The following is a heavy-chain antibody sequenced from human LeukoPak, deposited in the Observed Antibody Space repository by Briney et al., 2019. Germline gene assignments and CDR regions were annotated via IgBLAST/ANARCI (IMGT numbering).Heavy chain of an antibody. CDR1: GFSFSTYA. J-gene: IGHJ4*02. D-gene: IGHD3-22*01. CDR3: ARDRPRDYCDSSGYPPDDY. V-gene: IGHV3-21*01. CDR2: ISSSSSYI. Sequence: GGSLRLSCAASGFSFSTYAMNWVRQAPGKGLEWVSSISSSSSYIYYADSVKGRFTISRDNAKNSLYLQMNSLRAEDTAVYYCARDRPRDYCDSSGYPPDDYWGQGTLVTVSS.